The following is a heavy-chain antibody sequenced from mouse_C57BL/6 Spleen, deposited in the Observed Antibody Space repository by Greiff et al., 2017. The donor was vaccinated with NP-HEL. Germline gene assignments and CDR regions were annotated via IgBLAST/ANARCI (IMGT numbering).Heavy chain of an antibody. CDR2: ISSGGDYI. CDR1: GFTFSSYA. J-gene: IGHJ2*01. D-gene: IGHD4-1*01. CDR3: TRGGTGLYYFDY. V-gene: IGHV5-9-1*02. Sequence: EVQLVESGEGLVKPGGSLKLSCAASGFTFSSYAMSWVRQTPEKRLEWVAYISSGGDYIYYADTVKGRFTISRDNARNTLYLQMSRLKSEDTAMYYCTRGGTGLYYFDYWGQGTTLTVSS.